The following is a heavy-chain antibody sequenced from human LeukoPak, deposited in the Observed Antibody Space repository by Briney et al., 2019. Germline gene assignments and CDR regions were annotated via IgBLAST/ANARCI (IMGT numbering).Heavy chain of an antibody. Sequence: ASVKVSCKASGYTFTGYYMHWVRQAPGQGLEWMGWINPNSGGTNYAQKFQGRVTMTRDTSISTAYMELSRLRSDDTAVYYCASASSSSSWYSRTDDAFDIWGQGTMVTVSS. CDR3: ASASSSSSWYSRTDDAFDI. J-gene: IGHJ3*02. CDR1: GYTFTGYY. D-gene: IGHD6-13*01. V-gene: IGHV1-2*02. CDR2: INPNSGGT.